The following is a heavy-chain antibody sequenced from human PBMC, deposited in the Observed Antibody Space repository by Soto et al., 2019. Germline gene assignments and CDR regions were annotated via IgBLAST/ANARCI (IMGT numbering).Heavy chain of an antibody. CDR1: GFTFISYG. CDR3: AKEPRLRLGPLVS. Sequence: GGSLRLSCAAFGFTFISYGMPWVRQAPGKGLEWVAVISYDGSNKYYADSVKGRFTISRDNSKNTLYLQMNSLRAEDTAVYYCAKEPRLRLGPLVSWGPGTLVTSPQ. J-gene: IGHJ4*02. D-gene: IGHD5-12*01. V-gene: IGHV3-30*18. CDR2: ISYDGSNK.